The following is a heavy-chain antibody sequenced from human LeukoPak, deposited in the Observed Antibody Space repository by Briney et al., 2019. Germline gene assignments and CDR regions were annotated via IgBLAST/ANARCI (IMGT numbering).Heavy chain of an antibody. D-gene: IGHD1-26*01. J-gene: IGHJ3*02. Sequence: SETLSLTCTVSGGSISSYHWSWLRQPAGEGLEWIGRLYTSGGTNYNPSLKSRVSMSVDTSKSQFSLELNSVTAADTAVYYCARSVSYANDAFHIWGQGTMVTVSS. CDR3: ARSVSYANDAFHI. CDR1: GGSISSYH. CDR2: LYTSGGT. V-gene: IGHV4-4*07.